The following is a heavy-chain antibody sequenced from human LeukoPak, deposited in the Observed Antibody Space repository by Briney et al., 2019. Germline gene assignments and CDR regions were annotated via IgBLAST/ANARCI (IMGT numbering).Heavy chain of an antibody. V-gene: IGHV3-30-3*01. CDR1: GFTFSSCA. J-gene: IGHJ4*02. Sequence: GGSLRLSCAASGFTFSSCAVHWVRQAPGKGLEWVAVISYDGSNKYYADSVKGRFTISRDNSRNTLYLQMNSLRAEDTAVYYCARDLLPYDFWSGYYGEYFDYWGQGTLVTVSS. CDR2: ISYDGSNK. CDR3: ARDLLPYDFWSGYYGEYFDY. D-gene: IGHD3-3*01.